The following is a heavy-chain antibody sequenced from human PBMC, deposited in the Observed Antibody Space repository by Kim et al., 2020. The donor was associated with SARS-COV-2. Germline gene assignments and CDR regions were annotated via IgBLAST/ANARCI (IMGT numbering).Heavy chain of an antibody. J-gene: IGHJ4*02. CDR1: GFTFSSYW. D-gene: IGHD3-22*01. V-gene: IGHV3-7*01. CDR2: IKQDGSEK. CDR3: ARALVTITHYYDSSGETDYFDY. Sequence: GGSLRLSCAASGFTFSSYWMSWVRQAPGKGLEWVANIKQDGSEKYYVDSVKGRFTISRDNAKNSLYLQMNSLRAEDTAVYYCARALVTITHYYDSSGETDYFDYWGQGTLVTVSS.